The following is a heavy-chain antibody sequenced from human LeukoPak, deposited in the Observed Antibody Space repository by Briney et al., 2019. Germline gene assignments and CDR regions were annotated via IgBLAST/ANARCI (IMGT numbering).Heavy chain of an antibody. V-gene: IGHV1-18*01. J-gene: IGHJ3*02. CDR3: ARDNDSSGYYSGDAFDI. CDR2: ISAYNGNT. CDR1: GYTFTSYG. D-gene: IGHD3-22*01. Sequence: GASVKVSCKASGYTFTSYGISWVRQAPGQGLEWMGWISAYNGNTNYAQKLQGRVTMTTDTSTSTAYMELRSLRSDDTAVYYCARDNDSSGYYSGDAFDIWGQGTMVTVSS.